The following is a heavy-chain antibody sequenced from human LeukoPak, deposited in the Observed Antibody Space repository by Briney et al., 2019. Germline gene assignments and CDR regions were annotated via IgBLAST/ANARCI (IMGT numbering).Heavy chain of an antibody. V-gene: IGHV4-59*01. D-gene: IGHD2-15*01. CDR1: GGSINSYY. CDR2: IYYSGST. CDR3: ARGTGYCSGGSCPHFDY. Sequence: ASETLSLTCTVSGGSINSYYWSWIRQPPGKGLEWIGYIYYSGSTNYNPSLKSRVTISVDTSKNQFSLKLSSVTAADTAVYYCARGTGYCSGGSCPHFDYWGQGTLVTVSS. J-gene: IGHJ4*02.